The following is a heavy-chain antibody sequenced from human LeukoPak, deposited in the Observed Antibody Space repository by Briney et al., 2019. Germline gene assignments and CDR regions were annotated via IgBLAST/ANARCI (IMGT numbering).Heavy chain of an antibody. Sequence: PGGSLRLSCAASGFTFSSYSMNWVRQAPGKGLEWVSSISSSSSYIYYADSVKGRFTISRDNAKNSLYLQMNSLRAEDTAVYYCARGPFSWDYDILTGTWGYYFDYWGQGTLVTVSS. D-gene: IGHD3-9*01. CDR2: ISSSSSYI. CDR3: ARGPFSWDYDILTGTWGYYFDY. V-gene: IGHV3-21*01. CDR1: GFTFSSYS. J-gene: IGHJ4*02.